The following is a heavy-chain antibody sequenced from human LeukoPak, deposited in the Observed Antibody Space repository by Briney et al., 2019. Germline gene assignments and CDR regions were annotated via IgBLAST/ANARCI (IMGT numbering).Heavy chain of an antibody. CDR2: IYPGVSDT. J-gene: IGHJ4*02. CDR3: ATRQGCTSTSCPPDY. CDR1: GYSFTTYG. Sequence: GESLKISWRGSGYSFTTYGFGWGRQMPGKGLEWMGIIYPGVSDTRYSPSFQGQVTMSADKSINTAYLQWSSLKASDTAMYYCATRQGCTSTSCPPDYWGQGTLVTVSS. D-gene: IGHD2-2*01. V-gene: IGHV5-51*01.